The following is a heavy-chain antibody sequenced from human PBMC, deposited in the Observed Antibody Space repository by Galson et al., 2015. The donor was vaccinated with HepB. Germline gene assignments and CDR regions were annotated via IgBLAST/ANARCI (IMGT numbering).Heavy chain of an antibody. V-gene: IGHV3-30*03. CDR2: ISDDGNDK. D-gene: IGHD5-18*01. J-gene: IGHJ4*02. Sequence: SLRLSCAASGFTVRNHGMHWVRQAPGKGPEWVAVISDDGNDKYYADSVKGRFTISRDNSKNTLYLQMSSLKTEDTALYYCARDLHSFGYVLDFDYWGQGTLVTVSS. CDR3: ARDLHSFGYVLDFDY. CDR1: GFTVRNHG.